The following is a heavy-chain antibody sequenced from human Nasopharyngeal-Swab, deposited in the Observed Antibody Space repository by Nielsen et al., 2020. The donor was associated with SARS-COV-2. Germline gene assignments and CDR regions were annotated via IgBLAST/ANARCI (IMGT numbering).Heavy chain of an antibody. D-gene: IGHD1-20*01. CDR3: ARLPRNNWRLDS. CDR1: GFTFGNYW. V-gene: IGHV3-7*03. Sequence: GESLKISCAASGFTFGNYWMNWVRKAPGKRLEWVANIKEDGSEKDYVDSVKGRFTISRDNIKNSLYLQMNSLRVEDTAVYFCARLPRNNWRLDSWVQEILVTVSS. CDR2: IKEDGSEK. J-gene: IGHJ4*02.